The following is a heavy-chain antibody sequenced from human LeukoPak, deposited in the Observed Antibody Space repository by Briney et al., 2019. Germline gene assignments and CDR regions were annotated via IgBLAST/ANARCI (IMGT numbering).Heavy chain of an antibody. CDR2: IYYSGST. Sequence: PSETLSLTCTVSGGSISSSSYYWGWIRQPPGKGLEWIGSIYYSGSTYYNPSLKSRVTIPVDTSKNQFSLKLSSVTAADTAVYYCASLRKSVAFFDYWGQGTLVTVSS. D-gene: IGHD6-19*01. V-gene: IGHV4-39*01. CDR1: GGSISSSSYY. CDR3: ASLRKSVAFFDY. J-gene: IGHJ4*02.